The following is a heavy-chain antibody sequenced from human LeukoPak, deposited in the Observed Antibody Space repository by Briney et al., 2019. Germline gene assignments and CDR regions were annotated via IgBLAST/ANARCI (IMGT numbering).Heavy chain of an antibody. V-gene: IGHV4-31*03. J-gene: IGHJ4*02. Sequence: PSQTLSLTCTVSGGSISSGGYYWSWIRQHPGKGLEWIGYIYYSGSTYYNPSLKSRVTISVDTSKNQFSLKLSSVTAADTAVYYCAKYSSGWERYFDYWGQGTLSPSPQ. CDR1: GGSISSGGYY. CDR2: IYYSGST. CDR3: AKYSSGWERYFDY. D-gene: IGHD6-19*01.